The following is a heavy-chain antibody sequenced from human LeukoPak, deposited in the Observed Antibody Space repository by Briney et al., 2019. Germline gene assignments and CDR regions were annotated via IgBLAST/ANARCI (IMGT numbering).Heavy chain of an antibody. CDR3: AKDGGTHFDH. V-gene: IGHV3-48*01. J-gene: IGHJ4*02. Sequence: PEGSLRLSCVGSGFTFNDYWIHWVRQAPGKGLEWVSYISSSGTTISYAQSVKGRFTITRDNAQNSLTLHMNTLRADDTAVYYCAKDGGTHFDHWGQGTLVTVSS. CDR1: GFTFNDYW. CDR2: ISSSGTTI. D-gene: IGHD1-26*01.